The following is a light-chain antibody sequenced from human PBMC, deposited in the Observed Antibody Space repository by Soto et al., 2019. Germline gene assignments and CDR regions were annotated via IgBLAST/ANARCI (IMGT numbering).Light chain of an antibody. J-gene: IGLJ1*01. Sequence: QAVRTQPDQVSRSPGQLITISCTGTNSYVGAYNSVSWYQQHPGKALKLIIYDVSYRPSGVSNRFSGSKSGNTASLTISGLQAEYLADHCCPSSTSIDTPVFGTGPKGTV. CDR1: NSYVGAYNS. V-gene: IGLV2-14*01. CDR3: PSSTSIDTPV. CDR2: DVS.